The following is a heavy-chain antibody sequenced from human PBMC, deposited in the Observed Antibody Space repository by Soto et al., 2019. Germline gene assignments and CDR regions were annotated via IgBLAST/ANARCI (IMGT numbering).Heavy chain of an antibody. Sequence: VQLLESGGGLVQPGGSLRLSCAASGFTFSSYAMSWVRQAPGKGLEWVAVISYDGSNKYYADSVKGRFTISRDNSKNTLYLQMNSLRAEDTAVYYCAKDLSGYYYYYGMDVWGQGTTVTVSS. CDR2: ISYDGSNK. J-gene: IGHJ6*02. CDR1: GFTFSSYA. CDR3: AKDLSGYYYYYGMDV. V-gene: IGHV3-30*18.